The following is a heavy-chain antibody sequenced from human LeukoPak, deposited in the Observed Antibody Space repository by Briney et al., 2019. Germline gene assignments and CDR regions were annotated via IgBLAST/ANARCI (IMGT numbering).Heavy chain of an antibody. CDR2: INPSGGST. Sequence: INPSGGSTSYAQKFQGRVTMTRDTSTSTVYMELSSLRSEDTAVYYCARDVENYDFWSGIDYWGQGTLVTVSS. CDR3: ARDVENYDFWSGIDY. V-gene: IGHV1-46*01. J-gene: IGHJ4*02. D-gene: IGHD3-3*01.